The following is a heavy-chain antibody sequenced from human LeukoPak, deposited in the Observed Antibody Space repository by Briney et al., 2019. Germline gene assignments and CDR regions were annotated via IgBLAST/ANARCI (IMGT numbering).Heavy chain of an antibody. CDR3: ARVTGYMVEDFFDY. CDR1: GGSISSYY. V-gene: IGHV4-59*01. D-gene: IGHD3-9*01. Sequence: SETLSLTCTVSGGSISSYYWSWIRQPPGKGLEWIGYIYYSGSTNYNPSLKSRVTILVDTTKHQFSLKLRYVTAADTAVYYCARVTGYMVEDFFDYWGQGTLVTVSS. J-gene: IGHJ4*02. CDR2: IYYSGST.